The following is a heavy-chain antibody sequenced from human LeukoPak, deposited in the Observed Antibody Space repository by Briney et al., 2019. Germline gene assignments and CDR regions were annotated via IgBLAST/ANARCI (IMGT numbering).Heavy chain of an antibody. CDR1: DGFIRSSTFY. D-gene: IGHD1-26*01. V-gene: IGHV4-39*07. Sequence: SETLSLTCSVSDGFIRSSTFYWGWIRQSPGKGLEFIGSTSDGGTTFYNLSLKSRVTIKIDTSKSQFSLTLTSVTAADTAVYYCARDHRSLFDFWGQGRLVAVSS. CDR2: TSDGGTT. CDR3: ARDHRSLFDF. J-gene: IGHJ4*02.